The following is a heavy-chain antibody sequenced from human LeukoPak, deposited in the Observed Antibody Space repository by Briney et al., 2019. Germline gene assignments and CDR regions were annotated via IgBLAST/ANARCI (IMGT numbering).Heavy chain of an antibody. CDR2: INHSGST. CDR1: GGSFSGYY. CDR3: VRHDGRGVSTMGALDS. D-gene: IGHD5/OR15-5a*01. V-gene: IGHV4-34*01. J-gene: IGHJ4*02. Sequence: SETLSLTCAVYGGSFSGYYWSWIRQPPGKGLGWIGEINHSGSTNYNPSLKSRVTISVDTSKNQFSLKLSSVTAADTAVYYCVRHDGRGVSTMGALDSWGQGSLVTVSS.